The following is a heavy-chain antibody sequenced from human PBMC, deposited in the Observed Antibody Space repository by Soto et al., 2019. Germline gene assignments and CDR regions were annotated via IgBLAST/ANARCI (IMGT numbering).Heavy chain of an antibody. CDR1: GFTFSTYS. CDR3: ARGGSSSDNGMDV. Sequence: EVQLVESGGGFVQPGGSLRLSCAASGFTFSTYSMNWVRQAPGKGLEWVSYISSRSYTIYYVDSVKGRFTISRDNAKNSLYLQMNSLRDEDTAVYYCARGGSSSDNGMDVWGQGNTVTVSS. D-gene: IGHD6-6*01. V-gene: IGHV3-48*02. J-gene: IGHJ6*02. CDR2: ISSRSYTI.